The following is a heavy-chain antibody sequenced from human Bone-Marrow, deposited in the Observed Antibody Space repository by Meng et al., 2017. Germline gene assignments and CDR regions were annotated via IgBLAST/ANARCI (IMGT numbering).Heavy chain of an antibody. V-gene: IGHV3-30*04. Sequence: GESLKISCAASGFTFSNYALHWVRQAPGKGLEWVALISYDGRNIYYADSVKGRFTISRDNSKNTVYLQMSSLRVDDTAVYYCARDHGGYHGDYVDYWGQG. CDR1: GFTFSNYA. CDR2: ISYDGRNI. D-gene: IGHD3-16*02. CDR3: ARDHGGYHGDYVDY. J-gene: IGHJ4*02.